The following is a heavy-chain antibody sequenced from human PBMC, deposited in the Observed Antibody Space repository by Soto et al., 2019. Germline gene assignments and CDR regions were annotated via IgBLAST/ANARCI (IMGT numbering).Heavy chain of an antibody. V-gene: IGHV3-21*01. CDR1: GFTFISYS. J-gene: IGHJ4*02. Sequence: GGSLRLSCAASGFTFISYSMNWVRQAPWKGLEWVSSISSSSSYIYYADSVKGRFTISRDNAKNSLYLQMNSLRAEDTAVYYCARSIRRIADDDWGQGTLVTVS. CDR2: ISSSSSYI. D-gene: IGHD6-13*01. CDR3: ARSIRRIADDD.